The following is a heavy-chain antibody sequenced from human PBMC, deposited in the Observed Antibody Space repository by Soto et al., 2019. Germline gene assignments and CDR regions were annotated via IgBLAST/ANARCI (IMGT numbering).Heavy chain of an antibody. V-gene: IGHV3-30-3*01. Sequence: PGGSLRLSCAASGFTFCSYAMHWVRQAPGKGLEWVAVISYDGSNKYYADSVKGRFTISRDNSKNTLYLQMNSLRAEDTAVYYCARDRSSSWGYNWNDGLGYWGQGTLVTVSS. D-gene: IGHD1-20*01. J-gene: IGHJ4*02. CDR1: GFTFCSYA. CDR2: ISYDGSNK. CDR3: ARDRSSSWGYNWNDGLGY.